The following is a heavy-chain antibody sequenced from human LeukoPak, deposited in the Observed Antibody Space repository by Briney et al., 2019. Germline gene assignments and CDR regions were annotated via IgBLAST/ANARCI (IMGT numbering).Heavy chain of an antibody. Sequence: GGSLRLSCAASGFTFSSYGMHWVRQAPGKGLEWVSCISGSGGSRRYADSVKGRFTISRDNSKNTLFLQMNSLRAEDTATYYCAKGAAGVITAAGSLVDYWGQGTRVTVSS. D-gene: IGHD6-13*01. V-gene: IGHV3-23*01. J-gene: IGHJ4*02. CDR2: ISGSGGSR. CDR3: AKGAAGVITAAGSLVDY. CDR1: GFTFSSYG.